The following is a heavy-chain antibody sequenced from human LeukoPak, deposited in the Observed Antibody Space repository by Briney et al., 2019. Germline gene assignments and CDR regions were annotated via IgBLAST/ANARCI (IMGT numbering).Heavy chain of an antibody. V-gene: IGHV4-39*01. J-gene: IGHJ4*02. CDR1: GGSIRSSYYY. CDR2: IYYSGST. CDR3: AGQDSSWYSYAEAFDY. Sequence: SETLSLTCTVSGGSIRSSYYYWGWIRQPPGKGLEWIVSIYYSGSTYYNPSLKSRVTISVDTSKNQFSLKLSSATAADTAVYYCAGQDSSWYSYAEAFDYWGQGTLVTVSS. D-gene: IGHD5-18*01.